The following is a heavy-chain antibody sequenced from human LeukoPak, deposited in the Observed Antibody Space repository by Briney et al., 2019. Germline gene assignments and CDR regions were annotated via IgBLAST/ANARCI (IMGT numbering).Heavy chain of an antibody. Sequence: GASVKVSCKASGGTFSSYAISWVRQAPGQGLEWMGGIIPIFGTANYAQKFQGRVTITADKSTSTAYMELSSLRSEDTAVYYCARWGEGSDYVWGSYRSPGLDYWGQGTLVTVSS. J-gene: IGHJ4*02. D-gene: IGHD3-16*02. CDR2: IIPIFGTA. CDR3: ARWGEGSDYVWGSYRSPGLDY. CDR1: GGTFSSYA. V-gene: IGHV1-69*06.